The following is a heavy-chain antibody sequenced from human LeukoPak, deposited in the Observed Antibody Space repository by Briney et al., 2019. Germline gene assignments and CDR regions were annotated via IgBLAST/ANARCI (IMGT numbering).Heavy chain of an antibody. CDR3: ARDRGIAVAGTLGY. CDR2: ISSSSSTI. V-gene: IGHV3-48*04. D-gene: IGHD6-19*01. J-gene: IGHJ4*02. Sequence: GGSLRLSCAASGFTFSSYSMNWVRQAPGKGLEWVSYISSSSSTIYYADSVKGRFTISRDNAKNSLYLQMNSLRAEDTAVYYCARDRGIAVAGTLGYWGQGTLVTVSS. CDR1: GFTFSSYS.